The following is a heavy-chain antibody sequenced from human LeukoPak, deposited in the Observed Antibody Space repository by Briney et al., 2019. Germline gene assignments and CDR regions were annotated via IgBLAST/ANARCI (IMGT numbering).Heavy chain of an antibody. D-gene: IGHD3-16*01. J-gene: IGHJ4*02. CDR2: IWSDGSNK. CDR1: GFTFSGYG. Sequence: PGKSLRLSCATSGFTFSGYGMHWVRQAPGKGLEWVTVIWSDGSNKYYADSVKGRFTISRDNSKNTLYLQMNSLRAEDTAVYYCAREYYDYVWGSYDFDYWGQGTLVTVSS. CDR3: AREYYDYVWGSYDFDY. V-gene: IGHV3-33*01.